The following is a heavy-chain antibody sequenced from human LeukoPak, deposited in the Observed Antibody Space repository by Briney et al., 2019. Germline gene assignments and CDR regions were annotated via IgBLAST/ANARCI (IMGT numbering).Heavy chain of an antibody. CDR3: ARGNRIYYGSGSYYTNNWFDP. CDR1: GGSFSNYY. V-gene: IGHV4-34*01. J-gene: IGHJ5*02. CDR2: INHSGST. D-gene: IGHD3-10*01. Sequence: SETLSLTCAVYGGSFSNYYWSWIRQPPGKGLEWIGEINHSGSTSYNPSLKSRVTMSVDTSKNQFSLKLSSVTAADTAVYYCARGNRIYYGSGSYYTNNWFDPWGQGTLVTVSS.